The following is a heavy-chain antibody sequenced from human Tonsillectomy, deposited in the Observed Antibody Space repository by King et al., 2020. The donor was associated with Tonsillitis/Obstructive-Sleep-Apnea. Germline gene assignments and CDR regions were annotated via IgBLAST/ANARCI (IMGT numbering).Heavy chain of an antibody. D-gene: IGHD2-2*01. CDR3: ARGVECSRTSCQRWF. CDR2: IYYSGST. V-gene: IGHV4-39*01. CDR1: GGSISSSSYY. Sequence: QLQESGPGLVKPSETLSLTCTVSGGSISSSSYYWGWIRQPPGRGLEWIGSIYYSGSTYYNPSLKSRVTISVDTSKNQFSPKLSSVTAADTAVYYCARGVECSRTSCQRWFWGKGTTVTVSS. J-gene: IGHJ6*04.